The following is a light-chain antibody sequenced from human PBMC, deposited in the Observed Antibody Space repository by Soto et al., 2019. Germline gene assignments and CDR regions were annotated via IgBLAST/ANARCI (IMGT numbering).Light chain of an antibody. Sequence: EIVMTQSPATLSVSPWERVTLSCRASQSLTSHLACYQHQPGQSPSLLIYGGSATATGLPASFSGGGSGAENTLTISSLQSEDSAVYYCQQYDKWPRTFGQGTKVDI. V-gene: IGKV3-15*01. CDR2: GGS. J-gene: IGKJ1*01. CDR3: QQYDKWPRT. CDR1: QSLTSH.